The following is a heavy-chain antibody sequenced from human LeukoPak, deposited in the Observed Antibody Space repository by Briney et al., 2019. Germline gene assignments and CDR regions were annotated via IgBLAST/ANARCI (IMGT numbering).Heavy chain of an antibody. Sequence: SETLSLTCIVSGGSILTYSWNWIRQSPGKGLEWIGYIPHTGTTSYRSSLKSRVTISVDSSKNQLSLKLASVTAADTAVYFCARWDDSAWAFGSWGPGTLVTVSS. V-gene: IGHV4-59*08. CDR2: IPHTGTT. CDR1: GGSILTYS. CDR3: ARWDDSAWAFGS. D-gene: IGHD6-19*01. J-gene: IGHJ4*02.